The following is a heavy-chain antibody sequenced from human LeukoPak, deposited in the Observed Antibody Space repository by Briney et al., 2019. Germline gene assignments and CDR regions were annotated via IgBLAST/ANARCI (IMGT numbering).Heavy chain of an antibody. CDR3: ARLYGHGDLYYFDY. J-gene: IGHJ4*02. CDR1: GFTFSTCA. V-gene: IGHV3-21*01. CDR2: MNFSGGNA. Sequence: GGSLRLSCAASGFTFSTCAMTWVRQAPGKGLEWVSTMNFSGGNAYYADSVKGRFTISTDNAKNSLYLQMKSLTADDTAVYYCARLYGHGDLYYFDYWGQGSLVTVPS. D-gene: IGHD4-17*01.